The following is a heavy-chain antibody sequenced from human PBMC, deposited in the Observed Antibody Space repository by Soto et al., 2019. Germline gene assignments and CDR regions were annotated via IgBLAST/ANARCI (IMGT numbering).Heavy chain of an antibody. Sequence: SETLSLTCTVSGGSISSDDYYWSWIRQPPGKGLEWIGYIYYSGSTYYNPSLKSRSTISIDTSKNQFFLNVDSVTAADTAVYYCARLYTGYEAFDYWGQGTLVTV. J-gene: IGHJ4*02. CDR1: GGSISSDDYY. D-gene: IGHD5-12*01. CDR3: ARLYTGYEAFDY. V-gene: IGHV4-30-4*01. CDR2: IYYSGST.